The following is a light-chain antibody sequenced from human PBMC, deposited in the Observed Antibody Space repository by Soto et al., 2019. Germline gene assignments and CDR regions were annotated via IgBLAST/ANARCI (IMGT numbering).Light chain of an antibody. CDR1: QSVSSH. J-gene: IGKJ4*01. V-gene: IGKV3-15*01. Sequence: EKVMTQSPATLSVSPGERATLSCRASQSVSSHLAWYQQKPGQHPRLLIYGASTRATGSPARFSGSGSGTEFTLTISSLQSEVAAVYYCQQYSSCPRSFGGGTKVEIK. CDR3: QQYSSCPRS. CDR2: GAS.